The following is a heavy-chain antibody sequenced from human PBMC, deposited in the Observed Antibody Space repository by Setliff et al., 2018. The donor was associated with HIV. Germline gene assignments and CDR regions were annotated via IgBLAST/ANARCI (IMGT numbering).Heavy chain of an antibody. Sequence: ASVKVSCKASGYTFTSYAMHWVRQAPGQRLEWMGWINAGNGNTKYSQKFQGRVTITRDTSASTAYMELSSLRSEDTAVYYCARILLYDSSAYFVNAFDIWGQGTVVTVSS. V-gene: IGHV1-3*01. CDR3: ARILLYDSSAYFVNAFDI. D-gene: IGHD3-22*01. J-gene: IGHJ3*02. CDR2: INAGNGNT. CDR1: GYTFTSYA.